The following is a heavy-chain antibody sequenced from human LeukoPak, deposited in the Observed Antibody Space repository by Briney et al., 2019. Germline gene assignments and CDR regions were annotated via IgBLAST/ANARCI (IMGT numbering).Heavy chain of an antibody. D-gene: IGHD3-10*01. Sequence: GRSLRLSCRASGFISNTYAMHWVRQAPGKGLEWVAVISYDGDTKYRDFVKGRFTISRDNSRDTVYLQMNSLRPEDTAIYFCARGLAGRSGEESTFDYWGQGILVIVSS. J-gene: IGHJ4*02. CDR1: GFISNTYA. CDR3: ARGLAGRSGEESTFDY. CDR2: ISYDGDTK. V-gene: IGHV3-30*04.